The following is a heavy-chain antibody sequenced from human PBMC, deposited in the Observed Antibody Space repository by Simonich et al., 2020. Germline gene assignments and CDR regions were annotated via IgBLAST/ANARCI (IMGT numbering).Heavy chain of an antibody. J-gene: IGHJ6*03. CDR2: IKQDGSEK. V-gene: IGHV3-7*01. CDR1: GFTFSSYW. D-gene: IGHD7-27*01. CDR3: ARDGLGTAYYYYMDV. Sequence: EVQLVDSGGGLVQPGGSLRLSCAASGFTFSSYWMGWVRQAPGKGLEWVANIKQDGSEKYYVDSVKGRFTISRDNAKNSLYLQMNSLRAEDTAVYYCARDGLGTAYYYYMDVWGKWTTVTVSS.